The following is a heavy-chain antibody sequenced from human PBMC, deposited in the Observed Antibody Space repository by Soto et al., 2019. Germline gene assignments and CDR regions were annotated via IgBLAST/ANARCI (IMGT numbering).Heavy chain of an antibody. Sequence: KVSCKASGNTFTNSWVGWVRQMSGKGLEWMGVIYPSDSDTRYSPSFQGQVTISADKSISTAYLQWSSLKASDTAVYYCARRRGSSGWKTNFDFWGQGTLVTVSS. CDR1: GNTFTNSW. J-gene: IGHJ4*02. V-gene: IGHV5-51*01. CDR2: IYPSDSDT. D-gene: IGHD6-19*01. CDR3: ARRRGSSGWKTNFDF.